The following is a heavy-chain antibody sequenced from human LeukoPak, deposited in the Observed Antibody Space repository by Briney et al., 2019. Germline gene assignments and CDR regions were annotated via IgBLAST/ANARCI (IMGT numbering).Heavy chain of an antibody. V-gene: IGHV3-23*01. Sequence: GGSLRLSCAASGFTFSSYAMSWVRQAPGKGLEWVSAISGSGGSTYYADSVKGRFTISRDNSKNTLYLQMNSLRAEDTAVYYCAKDQGYCSGGSCYSCSDYWGQGTLVTVSS. CDR3: AKDQGYCSGGSCYSCSDY. D-gene: IGHD2-15*01. J-gene: IGHJ4*02. CDR1: GFTFSSYA. CDR2: ISGSGGST.